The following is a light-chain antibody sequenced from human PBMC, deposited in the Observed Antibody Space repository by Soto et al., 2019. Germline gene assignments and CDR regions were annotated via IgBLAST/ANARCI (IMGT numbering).Light chain of an antibody. Sequence: DIQMTQSPSTLSASVGDRVTITCRASQSIDNWLAWYQQKPGKAPKVLIYEASSLESGVPSRFSGSGSGTEFTLTISSLQPDDFGTYHCQQYKTYPLAYGGGNKLEIK. CDR3: QQYKTYPLA. CDR1: QSIDNW. J-gene: IGKJ4*01. CDR2: EAS. V-gene: IGKV1-5*03.